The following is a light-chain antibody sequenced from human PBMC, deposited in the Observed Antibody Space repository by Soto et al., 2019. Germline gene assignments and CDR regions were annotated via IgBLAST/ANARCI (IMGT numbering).Light chain of an antibody. J-gene: IGLJ2*01. CDR2: EVS. V-gene: IGLV2-14*01. Sequence: QSALTQPASVSGSPGQSITISCTGTSSDVGRYNYVSWYQQHPGKAPKLMIYEVSNRPSGVSNRFSGSKSGNTASLTISGLQAEDEADYYCSSYTSSSTLFGGGTKLIVL. CDR1: SSDVGRYNY. CDR3: SSYTSSSTL.